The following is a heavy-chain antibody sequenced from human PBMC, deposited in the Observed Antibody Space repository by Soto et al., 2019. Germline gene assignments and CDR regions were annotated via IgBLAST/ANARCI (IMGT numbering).Heavy chain of an antibody. J-gene: IGHJ4*02. CDR3: ARLLGVHTTLPCWLGFFDY. D-gene: IGHD2-2*01. V-gene: IGHV1-46*01. Sequence: QLVQSGAEVKQPGASVKISCKTSGYTFTGQYIHWVRQAPGQGLEWMGISNPSGDSTTYAQKFLGRIVMTSDASTSTVYVELSSLRSEDTAIYYCARLLGVHTTLPCWLGFFDYWGQGTLVTVSP. CDR2: SNPSGDST. CDR1: GYTFTGQY.